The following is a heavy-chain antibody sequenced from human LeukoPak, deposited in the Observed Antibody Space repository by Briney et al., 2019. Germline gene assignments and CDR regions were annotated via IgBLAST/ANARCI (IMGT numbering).Heavy chain of an antibody. V-gene: IGHV3-21*01. J-gene: IGHJ3*02. CDR1: TFTFSSYS. CDR3: AREELWLGAFDI. D-gene: IGHD3-10*01. Sequence: GGSLRLSCAASTFTFSSYSINWVRQAPGKGLEWVSSISSSSSYIYYADSVKGRFTISRDNAKNSLYLQMNSLRAEDTAVYYCAREELWLGAFDIWGQGTMVTVSS. CDR2: ISSSSSYI.